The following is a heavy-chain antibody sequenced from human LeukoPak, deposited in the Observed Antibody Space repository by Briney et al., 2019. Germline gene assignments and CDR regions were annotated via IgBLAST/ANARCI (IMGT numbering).Heavy chain of an antibody. CDR3: ARDHSGYSSGWSHSWFDP. CDR1: GGTFSSYA. J-gene: IGHJ5*02. V-gene: IGHV1-69*13. Sequence: SVKVSCKASGGTFSSYAVSWVRQAPGQGLEWMGGIIPIFGTANYAQKFQGRVTITADESTSTAYMELSSLRSEDTAVYYCARDHSGYSSGWSHSWFDPWGQGTLVTVSS. CDR2: IIPIFGTA. D-gene: IGHD6-19*01.